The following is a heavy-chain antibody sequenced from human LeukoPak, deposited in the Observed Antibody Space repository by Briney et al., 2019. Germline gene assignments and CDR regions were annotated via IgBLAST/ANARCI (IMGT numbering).Heavy chain of an antibody. CDR3: ARGGSSSTSYYYYGMDV. CDR2: IYTSGST. Sequence: PSETLSLTCTVSGGSISSYYWSWIRQPAGKGLEWIGRIYTSGSTNYNPSLKSRVTMSVDTSKNQFSLKLSSVTAADTAVYYCARGGSSSTSYYYYGMDVWGQGTTVTVSS. J-gene: IGHJ6*02. CDR1: GGSISSYY. D-gene: IGHD6-6*01. V-gene: IGHV4-4*07.